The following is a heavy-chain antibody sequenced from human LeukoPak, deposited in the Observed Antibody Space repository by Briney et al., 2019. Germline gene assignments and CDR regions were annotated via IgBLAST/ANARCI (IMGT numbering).Heavy chain of an antibody. CDR3: VRDQGDRTGSL. V-gene: IGHV3-7*01. Sequence: PGGSLRLSCVASGFNLGDFWVNWLRQAPGKGLEWVANMNQDGRQTNYPDSVKGRFTISRDNARNSVYLQMDSLRDEDTSLYYCVRDQGDRTGSLWGQGTLVSVST. J-gene: IGHJ4*02. CDR2: MNQDGRQT. D-gene: IGHD2-15*01. CDR1: GFNLGDFW.